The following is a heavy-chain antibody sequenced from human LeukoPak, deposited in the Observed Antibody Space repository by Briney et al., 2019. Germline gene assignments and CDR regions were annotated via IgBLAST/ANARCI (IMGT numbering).Heavy chain of an antibody. J-gene: IGHJ4*02. Sequence: SSETLSLTCSVSGGSISSNPNYWGWVRQPPGKGLEWIASMLDSATTYYNPSLKRRVTISLDTSKNQFSLKLKSTTAADTAVYYCARGVYSGVAGTDYWGQGILVTVST. D-gene: IGHD6-19*01. CDR3: ARGVYSGVAGTDY. CDR2: MLDSATT. CDR1: GGSISSNPNY. V-gene: IGHV4-39*07.